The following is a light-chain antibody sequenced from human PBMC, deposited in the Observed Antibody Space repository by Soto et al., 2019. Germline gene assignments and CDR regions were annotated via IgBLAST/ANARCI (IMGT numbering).Light chain of an antibody. J-gene: IGKJ5*01. CDR1: QSVSSS. CDR2: DAS. Sequence: EIVLTQSPATLSLSPGERATLSCRASQSVSSSLAWYQQKPGQAPRLLIYDASNRATGIPARFSGSGSGTDFTLTISSLGPEDFAVYYCQQRSNWPLTFGQGTRLEIE. V-gene: IGKV3-11*01. CDR3: QQRSNWPLT.